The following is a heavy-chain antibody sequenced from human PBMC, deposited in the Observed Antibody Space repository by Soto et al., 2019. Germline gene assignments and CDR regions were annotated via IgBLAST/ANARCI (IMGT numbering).Heavy chain of an antibody. CDR2: INPSGGST. Sequence: QVQLVQSGAEVEKPGASVKVSCKASGYTFTSNYMHWLRQAPGQGLEWMGIINPSGGSTSYAQKFQGRVTMTRDTSTSTVYMELSSLRSEDTAVYYCAREGPDGYNVDYWGQGTLVTVSS. V-gene: IGHV1-46*01. CDR1: GYTFTSNY. D-gene: IGHD5-12*01. CDR3: AREGPDGYNVDY. J-gene: IGHJ4*02.